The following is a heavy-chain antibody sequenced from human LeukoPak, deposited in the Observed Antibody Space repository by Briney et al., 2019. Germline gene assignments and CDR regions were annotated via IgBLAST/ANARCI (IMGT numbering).Heavy chain of an antibody. D-gene: IGHD1-26*01. Sequence: SETLSLTCTVSGGSISSGSYYWSWIRQPAGKGLEWIGRIYTSGSTNYNPSLKSRVTISVDTSKNPFSLKLSSVTAADTAVYYCARDVWDWYFDLWGRGTLVTVSS. V-gene: IGHV4-61*02. CDR2: IYTSGST. J-gene: IGHJ2*01. CDR1: GGSISSGSYY. CDR3: ARDVWDWYFDL.